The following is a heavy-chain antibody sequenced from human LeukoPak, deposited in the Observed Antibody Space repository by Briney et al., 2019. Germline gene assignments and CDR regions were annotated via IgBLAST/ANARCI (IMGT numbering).Heavy chain of an antibody. D-gene: IGHD6-19*01. V-gene: IGHV3-11*01. CDR2: ISSSGSTI. CDR3: ARETYSSGQQYDY. Sequence: GGSLRLSCAASGFTFSDHYVSWIRQAPGKGLEWVSYISSSGSTIYYADSVKGRFTISRDNAKSSLYLQMNSLRAEDTAVFYCARETYSSGQQYDYWGQGTLVTVSS. CDR1: GFTFSDHY. J-gene: IGHJ4*02.